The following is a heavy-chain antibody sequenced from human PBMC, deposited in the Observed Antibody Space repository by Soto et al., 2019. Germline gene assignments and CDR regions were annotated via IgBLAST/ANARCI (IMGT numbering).Heavy chain of an antibody. CDR1: GFSFNNYA. V-gene: IGHV3-23*01. CDR3: AKDVGGHYCTPTSCLYFFHS. D-gene: IGHD2-2*01. CDR2: ISDSGST. Sequence: GGSLRLSCAASGFSFNNYAMNWVRQAPGQGLEWVSTISDSGSTYYADSVKGRFTISRDNSKNTLYLQMKSLRAEDTAVYFCAKDVGGHYCTPTSCLYFFHSWGRGTLVTVSS. J-gene: IGHJ4*02.